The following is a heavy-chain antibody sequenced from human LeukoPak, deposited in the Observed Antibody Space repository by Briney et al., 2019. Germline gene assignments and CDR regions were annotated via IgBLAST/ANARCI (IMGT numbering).Heavy chain of an antibody. J-gene: IGHJ4*02. CDR2: ISSSGSTI. D-gene: IGHD5-18*01. CDR1: GFTFSDYY. V-gene: IGHV3-11*01. CDR3: ARDKLRGYSYYLGEVDY. Sequence: KAGGSLRLSCAASGFTFSDYYMSWIRQAPGKGLEWVSYISSSGSTIYYADSVKGRFTISRDNAKNSLYLQMNSLKAEDTAVYYCARDKLRGYSYYLGEVDYWGQGTLVTVSS.